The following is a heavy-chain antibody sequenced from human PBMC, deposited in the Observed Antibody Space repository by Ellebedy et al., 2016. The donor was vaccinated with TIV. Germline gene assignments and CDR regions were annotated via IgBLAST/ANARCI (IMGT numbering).Heavy chain of an antibody. CDR2: MRSEGYT. D-gene: IGHD3-3*02. CDR3: ARDHLWSYDY. J-gene: IGHJ4*02. CDR1: GFTFSNAW. V-gene: IGHV3-66*01. Sequence: GESLKISCAASGFTFSNAWMSWVRQAPGKGLEWVSAMRSEGYTHYADSVRGRFTISRDTSKNILYLQMNSLRAEDTAVYYCARDHLWSYDYWGRGTLVTVSS.